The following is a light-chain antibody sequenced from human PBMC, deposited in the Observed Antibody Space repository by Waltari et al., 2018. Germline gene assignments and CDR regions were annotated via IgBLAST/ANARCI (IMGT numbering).Light chain of an antibody. CDR1: KLGATY. V-gene: IGLV3-1*01. CDR3: QAWDRTTAI. CDR2: QDT. J-gene: IGLJ2*01. Sequence: SYELTQPPSVSVSPGQTANITCSRDKLGATYVHCYQQKPGQSPVLVIYQDTKRPPGIPERLSGSNSGNTGTLTISGTQAMDEADYYCQAWDRTTAIFGGGTKLTVL.